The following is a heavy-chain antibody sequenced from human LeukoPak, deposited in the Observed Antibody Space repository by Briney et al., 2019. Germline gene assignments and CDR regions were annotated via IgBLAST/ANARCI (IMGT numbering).Heavy chain of an antibody. CDR2: VNPNSGDT. CDR3: ARASGSYWWFDS. D-gene: IGHD1-26*01. J-gene: IGHJ5*01. Sequence: ASVKVSCKASGNTFTSYGISWVRQAPGQGLEWMGCVNPNSGDTNYAQKFQGSVTMTRDTSISTVYMELSRLRSDDTAVYYCARASGSYWWFDSWGQGTLVTVSS. V-gene: IGHV1-2*02. CDR1: GNTFTSYG.